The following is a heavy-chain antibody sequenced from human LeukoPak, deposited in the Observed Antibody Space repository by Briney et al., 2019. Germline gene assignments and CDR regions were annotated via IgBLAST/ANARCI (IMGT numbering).Heavy chain of an antibody. D-gene: IGHD4-17*01. CDR3: AREGETTVTQQNRYNWFDP. V-gene: IGHV4-59*01. Sequence: SETLSLTCTVSGGSISSYYWSWIRQPPGKGLEWIGYIYYSGSTNYNPSLKSRVTISVDTSKNQFSLKLSSVTAADTAVYYCAREGETTVTQQNRYNWFDPWGQGTLVTVSS. CDR1: GGSISSYY. J-gene: IGHJ5*02. CDR2: IYYSGST.